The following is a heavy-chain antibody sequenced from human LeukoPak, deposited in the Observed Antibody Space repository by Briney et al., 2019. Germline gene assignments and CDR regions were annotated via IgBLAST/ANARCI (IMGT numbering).Heavy chain of an antibody. Sequence: GGSLRLSCAASGFTFSSYAMNWVRQAPGKGLERVSAISGGGVNTYYADSVKGRFTISRDNSKNTLYLQMNSLRAEDTAVYYCAKGGSVDYWGQGTLVTVSS. J-gene: IGHJ4*02. CDR1: GFTFSSYA. CDR2: ISGGGVNT. CDR3: AKGGSVDY. D-gene: IGHD6-25*01. V-gene: IGHV3-23*01.